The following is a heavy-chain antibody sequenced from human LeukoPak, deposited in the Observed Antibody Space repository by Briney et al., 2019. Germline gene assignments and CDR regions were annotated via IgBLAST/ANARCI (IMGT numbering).Heavy chain of an antibody. CDR1: GFTSSNYA. D-gene: IGHD1-14*01. V-gene: IGHV3-23*01. CDR2: ISGSGSNT. J-gene: IGHJ4*02. CDR3: ARAFTTITPRFNN. Sequence: GGSLRLSCAASGFTSSNYAMSWVRQAPGKGLEWVSAISGSGSNTYYADSVKGRFTISRDNSKNTLYLQMNSLRAEDTAMYYCARAFTTITPRFNNWGQETLVTASS.